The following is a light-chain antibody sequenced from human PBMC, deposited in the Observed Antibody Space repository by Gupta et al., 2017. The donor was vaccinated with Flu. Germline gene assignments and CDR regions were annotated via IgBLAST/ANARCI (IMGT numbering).Light chain of an antibody. CDR3: QAWDTTSGV. CDR1: QLGDKF. V-gene: IGLV3-1*01. Sequence: SLGHTGGISCSEDQLGDKFVSWYQQRPGQSPVLVIFQDKKRPSGIPERFSGSNSGNTATLTISGAQAMDEADYFCQAWDTTSGVFGPGTKVTVL. J-gene: IGLJ1*01. CDR2: QDK.